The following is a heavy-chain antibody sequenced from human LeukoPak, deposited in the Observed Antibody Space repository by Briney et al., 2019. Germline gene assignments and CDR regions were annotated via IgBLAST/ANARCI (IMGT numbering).Heavy chain of an antibody. Sequence: ESGPTLVNPTQTLTLTCTFSGFSLHTNGEGVAWIRQPPGKALEWLALIYWDDDDRYSPSLRSRLTITKDTSKNQVVLTMTNVDPVDTATYYCAHRHRDCNGGSCSGAYDFWGQGTLVTVSS. CDR2: IYWDDDD. J-gene: IGHJ4*02. CDR3: AHRHRDCNGGSCSGAYDF. V-gene: IGHV2-5*02. CDR1: GFSLHTNGEG. D-gene: IGHD2-15*01.